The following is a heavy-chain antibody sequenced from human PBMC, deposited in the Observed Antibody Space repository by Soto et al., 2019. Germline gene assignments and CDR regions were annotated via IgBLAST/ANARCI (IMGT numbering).Heavy chain of an antibody. Sequence: QVPLQEPGPGLVKPSQTLSLTCSVSCSSITTYDHYCVWLPQPRRKGLQWIGYIYPMVSTNYNPSLTSRIFPSLDTSKTQFSLQLTSVTAADTAVYYCATFRSRWNIDYCEQGTLVTLS. CDR3: ATFRSRWNIDY. D-gene: IGHD6-13*01. V-gene: IGHV4-30-4*01. CDR2: IYPMVST. CDR1: CSSITTYDHY. J-gene: IGHJ4*02.